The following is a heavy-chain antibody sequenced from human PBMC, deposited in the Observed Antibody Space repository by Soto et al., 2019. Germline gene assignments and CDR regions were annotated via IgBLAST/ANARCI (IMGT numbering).Heavy chain of an antibody. CDR3: ARDPDPHDYGLIGMDV. Sequence: ASVKVSCKASGYTFTSYGISGVRQAPGQGLEWMGWISAYNGNTNYAQKLQGRVTMTTDTSTSTAYMELRSLRSDDTAVYYCARDPDPHDYGLIGMDVWGQGTTVTVSS. CDR1: GYTFTSYG. D-gene: IGHD4-17*01. J-gene: IGHJ6*02. CDR2: ISAYNGNT. V-gene: IGHV1-18*01.